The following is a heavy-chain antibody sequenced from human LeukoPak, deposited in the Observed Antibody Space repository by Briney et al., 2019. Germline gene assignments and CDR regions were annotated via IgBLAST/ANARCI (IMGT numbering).Heavy chain of an antibody. CDR3: ARDRYDYVWGSYRSEYYFDY. D-gene: IGHD3-16*02. CDR1: GFTFSSYS. Sequence: GGSLRLSCAASGFTFSSYSMNWVRQAPGKGLEWVSYISSSSSTIYYADSVKGRFTISRDNAKNSLYLQMNSLRAEDTAVYYCARDRYDYVWGSYRSEYYFDYWGQGTLDTVSS. V-gene: IGHV3-48*01. J-gene: IGHJ4*02. CDR2: ISSSSSTI.